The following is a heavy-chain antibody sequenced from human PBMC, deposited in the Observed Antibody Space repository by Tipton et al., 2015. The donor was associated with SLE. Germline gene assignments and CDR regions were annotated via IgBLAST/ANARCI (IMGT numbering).Heavy chain of an antibody. J-gene: IGHJ3*02. V-gene: IGHV4-59*01. CDR1: GGSISSYY. D-gene: IGHD1-26*01. Sequence: TLSLTCTVSGGSISSYYWSWIRQPPGKGLEWIGYIYYSGSTNYNPSLKSRVTISVDTPKNQFSLKLSSVTAADTAVYYCARDRPYSGSPDDAFDIWGQGTMVTVSS. CDR3: ARDRPYSGSPDDAFDI. CDR2: IYYSGST.